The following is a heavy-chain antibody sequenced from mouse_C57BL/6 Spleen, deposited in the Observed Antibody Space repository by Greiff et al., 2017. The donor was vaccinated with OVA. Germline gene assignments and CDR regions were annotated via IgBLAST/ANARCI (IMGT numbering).Heavy chain of an antibody. Sequence: EVQRVESGGGLVKPGGSLKLSCAASGFTFSDYGMHWVRQAPEKGLEWVAYISSGSSTIYYADTVKGRFTISRDNAKNTLFLQMTSLRSEDTAMYYCARQDNYLDYWGQGTTLTVSS. CDR3: ARQDNYLDY. V-gene: IGHV5-17*01. CDR1: GFTFSDYG. J-gene: IGHJ2*01. CDR2: ISSGSSTI.